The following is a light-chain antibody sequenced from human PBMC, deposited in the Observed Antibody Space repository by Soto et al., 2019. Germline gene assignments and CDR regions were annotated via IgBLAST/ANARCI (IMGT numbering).Light chain of an antibody. CDR2: DVS. J-gene: IGLJ1*01. V-gene: IGLV2-14*01. CDR3: SSYTSSSTLEV. Sequence: QSVLTQPASVSGSPGQSITISCTGTSSDVGGYNYVSWYQQHPGKAPKLMMYDVSNRPSGVSNRFSGSKSGNTASLTISGLQAEYEADYYCSSYTSSSTLEVFGTGTKVTV. CDR1: SSDVGGYNY.